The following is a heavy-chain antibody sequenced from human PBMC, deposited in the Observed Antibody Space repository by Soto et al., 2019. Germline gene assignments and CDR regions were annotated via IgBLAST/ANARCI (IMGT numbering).Heavy chain of an antibody. D-gene: IGHD3-22*01. CDR2: ISNTGGST. J-gene: IGHJ4*02. CDR3: ARSSSGYFW. Sequence: GGSLRLSCAASGFTFSNYGMTWVRQAPGKGLEWVSGISNTGGSTNYADSVKGRFTISRDNSKNTLYLQMNSLRADDTAVYYCARSSSGYFWWGQGSLVTVSS. V-gene: IGHV3-23*01. CDR1: GFTFSNYG.